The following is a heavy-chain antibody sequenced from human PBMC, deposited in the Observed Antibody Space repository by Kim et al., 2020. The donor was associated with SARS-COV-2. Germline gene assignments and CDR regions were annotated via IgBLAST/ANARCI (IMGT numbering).Heavy chain of an antibody. J-gene: IGHJ5*02. CDR3: AISERPGNWFDP. V-gene: IGHV5-10-1*01. Sequence: GESLKISCKGSGYSFTSYWISWVRQMPGKGLEWMGRIDPSDSYTNYSPSFQGHVTISADKSISTAYLQWSSLKASDTAMYYCAISERPGNWFDPWGQGTLVTVSS. CDR1: GYSFTSYW. CDR2: IDPSDSYT. D-gene: IGHD1-1*01.